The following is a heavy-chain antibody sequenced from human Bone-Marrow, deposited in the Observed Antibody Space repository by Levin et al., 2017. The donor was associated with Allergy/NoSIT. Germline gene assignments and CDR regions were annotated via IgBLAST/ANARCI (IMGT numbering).Heavy chain of an antibody. J-gene: IGHJ4*02. CDR1: GFNFINYW. V-gene: IGHV3-74*01. CDR3: VRDSPHANFDY. Sequence: GESLKISCAASGFNFINYWIHWVRQAPGQGLVWISRTTVHGTNTTYADSVRGRFTGSRDNAKSTVYLQMNSLRVEDTAVYYCVRDSPHANFDYWGQGALVTVSS. CDR2: TTVHGTNT. D-gene: IGHD2-8*01.